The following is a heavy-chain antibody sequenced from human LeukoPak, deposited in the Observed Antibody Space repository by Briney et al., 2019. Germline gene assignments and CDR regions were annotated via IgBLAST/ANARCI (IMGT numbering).Heavy chain of an antibody. V-gene: IGHV4-39*01. D-gene: IGHD3-10*01. Sequence: SETLSLTCTVSGGSICSSSYYWGWIRQHPGKGLEWIGSMYYSGSTYYNPSLKSRVTISVDTSKNQFSLKLSSVTAADPAVYYCASNYYRSGSLDYWGQGNLVTVSS. CDR1: GGSICSSSYY. J-gene: IGHJ4*02. CDR2: MYYSGST. CDR3: ASNYYRSGSLDY.